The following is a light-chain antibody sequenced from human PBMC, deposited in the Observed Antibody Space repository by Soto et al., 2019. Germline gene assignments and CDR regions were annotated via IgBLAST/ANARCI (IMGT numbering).Light chain of an antibody. CDR1: QSVSNK. CDR3: QQYKIWRSIS. J-gene: IGKJ5*01. V-gene: IGKV3-15*01. Sequence: EIVMTHSPATLSVSPGERATLSCRAIQSVSNKLAWYQHKPGQAPRLLIYDTSTRVAGIPARFTGSGSGTDFTLTISSLQSEDFAVYYCQQYKIWRSISFGQGTRMEIK. CDR2: DTS.